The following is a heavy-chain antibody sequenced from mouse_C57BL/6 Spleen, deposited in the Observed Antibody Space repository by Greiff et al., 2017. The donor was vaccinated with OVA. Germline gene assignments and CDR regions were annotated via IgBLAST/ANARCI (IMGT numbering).Heavy chain of an antibody. V-gene: IGHV1-80*01. CDR1: GYAFSSYW. CDR2: IYPGDGDT. J-gene: IGHJ2*01. D-gene: IGHD3-3*01. CDR3: AKGDPSDYFDY. Sequence: QVHVKQSGAELVKPGASVKISCKASGYAFSSYWMNWVKQRPGKGLEWIGQIYPGDGDTNYNGKFKGKATLTADKSSSTAYMQLSSLTSEDSAVYFCAKGDPSDYFDYWGQGTTLTVSS.